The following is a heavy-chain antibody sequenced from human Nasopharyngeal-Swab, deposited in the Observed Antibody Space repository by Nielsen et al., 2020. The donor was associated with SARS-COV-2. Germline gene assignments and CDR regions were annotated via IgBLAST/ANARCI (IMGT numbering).Heavy chain of an antibody. CDR2: IIPIFGTA. CDR3: ARGSGDYDTRAPYYYYGMDV. V-gene: IGHV1-69*13. CDR1: GGTFSSYA. Sequence: SVTVSCQASGGTFSSYAISWVRQAPGQGLEWMGGIIPIFGTANYAQKFQGRVTITADESTSTAYMELSSLRSEDTAVYYCARGSGDYDTRAPYYYYGMDVWGQGTTVTVSS. D-gene: IGHD4-17*01. J-gene: IGHJ6*02.